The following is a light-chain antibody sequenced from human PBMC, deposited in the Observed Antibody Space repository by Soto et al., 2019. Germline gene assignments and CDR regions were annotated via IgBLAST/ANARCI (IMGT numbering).Light chain of an antibody. CDR3: QQYGSSPWT. CDR1: QSVNSN. J-gene: IGKJ1*01. CDR2: GAS. Sequence: EIVMTQSPATLSVSPGERATLSCRASQSVNSNLAWYQQKAGQAPRLLIYGASSRATGIPDRFSGSVSGTDFTLTISRLEPEDFAVYYCQQYGSSPWTFGQGTKVDI. V-gene: IGKV3-20*01.